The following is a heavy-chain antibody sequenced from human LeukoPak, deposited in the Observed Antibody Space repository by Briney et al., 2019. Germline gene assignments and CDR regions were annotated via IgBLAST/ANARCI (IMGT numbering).Heavy chain of an antibody. D-gene: IGHD1-26*01. CDR3: ARDQKFSYFDP. Sequence: PSETPSLTCAVSGGSVLNYYWSWIRQPPAKGLEWIGIIYYTGTSNSNPSLGSRVSMSVDSSKNQISLQLKSVTAADTAVYFCARDQKFSYFDPWGQGTLVTVSS. CDR1: GGSVLNYY. J-gene: IGHJ5*02. CDR2: IYYTGTS. V-gene: IGHV4-59*02.